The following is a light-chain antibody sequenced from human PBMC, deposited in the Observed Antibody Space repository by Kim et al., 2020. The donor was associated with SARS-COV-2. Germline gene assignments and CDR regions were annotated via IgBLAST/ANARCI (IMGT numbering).Light chain of an antibody. CDR3: CSYAGTYTV. J-gene: IGLJ3*02. Sequence: PGQSVTISCTGTSSDVGGYNYVSWYQQHPAKAPKLMIYDVSTRPSGVPDRFSGSRSGNTASLTISGLLAEDEADYYCCSYAGTYTVFCGGTKVTVL. CDR1: SSDVGGYNY. CDR2: DVS. V-gene: IGLV2-11*03.